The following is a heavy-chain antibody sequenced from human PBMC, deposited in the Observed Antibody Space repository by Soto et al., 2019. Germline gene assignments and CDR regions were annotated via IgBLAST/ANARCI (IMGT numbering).Heavy chain of an antibody. Sequence: TPSHTRGPSRGKVPYNNSALYLVWQSPSRGLEWLGRTYYRSKWYNDYALSVRSRITINPDTSKNQFSLQLKSVTPDDTAVYYCARHSTTSLDYWGQGTLVTVSS. J-gene: IGHJ4*02. CDR1: RGKVPYNNSA. CDR3: ARHSTTSLDY. CDR2: TYYRSKWYN. V-gene: IGHV6-1*01.